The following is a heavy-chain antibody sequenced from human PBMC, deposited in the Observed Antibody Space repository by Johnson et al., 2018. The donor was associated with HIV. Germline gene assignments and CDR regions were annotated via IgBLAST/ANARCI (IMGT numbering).Heavy chain of an antibody. V-gene: IGHV3-9*01. CDR1: GFTFDDYA. Sequence: VQLVEYGGGLVQPGRSLRLSCAASGFTFDDYAMHWVRQAPGKGLEWVSGIGWNSGSIDYADSVKGRFTISRDNSKNTLYLQMNSLRAEDTAVYYCARGEPYYYDSSGYYYPDAFDIWGQGTMVTVSS. CDR3: ARGEPYYYDSSGYYYPDAFDI. J-gene: IGHJ3*02. D-gene: IGHD3-22*01. CDR2: IGWNSGSI.